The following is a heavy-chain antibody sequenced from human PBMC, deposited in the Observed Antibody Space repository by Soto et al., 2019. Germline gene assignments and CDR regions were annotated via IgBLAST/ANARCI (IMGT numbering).Heavy chain of an antibody. CDR3: AIQPLSYCGAACIH. CDR2: ISGGGYTT. V-gene: IGHV3-23*01. D-gene: IGHD2-21*02. CDR1: GFTFSTYA. J-gene: IGHJ4*02. Sequence: EVQRLESGGDLVQPGGSLRLSCAASGFTFSTYAMSWVRQAPGKGLEWVSAISGGGYTTYYADSVKGRFTSSRDNSKNTLYLQLNSRRADETSVDYCAIQPLSYCGAACIHGGQGTLVTVSS.